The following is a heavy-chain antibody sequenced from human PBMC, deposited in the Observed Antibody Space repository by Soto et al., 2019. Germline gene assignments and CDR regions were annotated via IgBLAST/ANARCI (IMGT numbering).Heavy chain of an antibody. J-gene: IGHJ5*02. CDR1: GYSFTSYW. V-gene: IGHV5-10-1*01. Sequence: PVASLTISCKVSGYSFTSYWISWVRQIPGKGLEWMGRIDPSYSYTNYSPSFQGHVTISADKSISTAYLQWSSLKASDTAMYYCARQDIAARRNWFDPWGQGTLVTVSS. CDR3: ARQDIAARRNWFDP. CDR2: IDPSYSYT. D-gene: IGHD6-6*01.